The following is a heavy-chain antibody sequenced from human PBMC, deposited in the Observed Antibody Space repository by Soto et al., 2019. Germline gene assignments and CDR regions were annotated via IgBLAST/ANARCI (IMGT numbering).Heavy chain of an antibody. D-gene: IGHD5-12*01. J-gene: IGHJ4*02. Sequence: SETLSLTCAVYGGSFSGYYWSWIRQPPGKGLEWIGEINRSGSTNYNPSLKSRVTISVDTSKNQFSLKLSSVTAADTAVYYCAGGVGYSGYDYWGKGTLVTVST. CDR2: INRSGST. CDR1: GGSFSGYY. V-gene: IGHV4-34*01. CDR3: AGGVGYSGYDY.